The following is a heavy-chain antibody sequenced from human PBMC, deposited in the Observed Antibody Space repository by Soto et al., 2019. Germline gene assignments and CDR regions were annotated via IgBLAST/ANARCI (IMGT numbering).Heavy chain of an antibody. J-gene: IGHJ3*02. CDR3: AQASDLYDNSWQDSFDI. V-gene: IGHV3-30*03. D-gene: IGHD4-4*01. Sequence: EGSLRLSCAGSGFTFSDYGIHWVRQAPGKGLEWVAIISYDGNNEYYADPVRGRFTLSRDNSQSTVYLQMNSLRVEDTAVYYFAQASDLYDNSWQDSFDIWGPGTKVTVSS. CDR1: GFTFSDYG. CDR2: ISYDGNNE.